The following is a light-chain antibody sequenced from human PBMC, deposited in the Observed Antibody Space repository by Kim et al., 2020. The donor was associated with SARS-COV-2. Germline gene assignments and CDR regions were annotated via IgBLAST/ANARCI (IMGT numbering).Light chain of an antibody. CDR2: AAS. Sequence: DIQMTQSPSSLSASVGDRVTITCRKTQSISSHLNWYQQKPGRAPKLLISAASTLQGGVPSRFSGSGSETDFTLTISSLQPEDFATYFCQQSYITPLPFGPGTKVHIK. J-gene: IGKJ3*01. CDR1: QSISSH. CDR3: QQSYITPLP. V-gene: IGKV1-39*01.